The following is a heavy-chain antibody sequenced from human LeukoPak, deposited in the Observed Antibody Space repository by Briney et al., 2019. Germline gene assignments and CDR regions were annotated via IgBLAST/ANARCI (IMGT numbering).Heavy chain of an antibody. J-gene: IGHJ2*01. CDR1: GFTFSSYD. D-gene: IGHD4-11*01. V-gene: IGHV3-33*08. CDR3: ARDGDSNWYFDL. Sequence: PGGSLRLSCAASGFTFSSYDMHWVRQAPGKGLEWVAIMWYDGSNKYYADSVKGRFTISRDNSKNTLYLQMNSLRAEDTAIYYCARDGDSNWYFDLWGRGTLVTVSS. CDR2: MWYDGSNK.